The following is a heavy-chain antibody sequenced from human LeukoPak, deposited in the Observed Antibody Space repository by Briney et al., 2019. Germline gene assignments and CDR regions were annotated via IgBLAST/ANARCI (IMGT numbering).Heavy chain of an antibody. CDR2: ISYDGSNK. V-gene: IGHV3-30*01. Sequence: GGSLRLSCAASGFTFCSYAMHWVRQAPGKGLEWVAVISYDGSNKYYADSVKGRFTISRDNSKNTLYLQMNSLRAEDTAVYYCVLAAAGTENWGQGTLVTVSS. CDR1: GFTFCSYA. J-gene: IGHJ4*02. CDR3: VLAAAGTEN. D-gene: IGHD6-13*01.